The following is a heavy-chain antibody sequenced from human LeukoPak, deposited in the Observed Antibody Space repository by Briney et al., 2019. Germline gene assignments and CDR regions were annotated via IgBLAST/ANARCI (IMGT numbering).Heavy chain of an antibody. V-gene: IGHV3-21*01. J-gene: IGHJ6*02. CDR1: GFTFSSYS. CDR2: ISSSSSYI. Sequence: PGGSLRLSCAASGFTFSSYSMNWVRQAPGKGLEWVSSISSSSSYIYYADSVKGRFTISRDNAKNSLYLQMNSLRAEDTAVYYCARGDDYYYYYGMDVWGQGTTVTVSS. CDR3: ARGDDYYYYYGMDV.